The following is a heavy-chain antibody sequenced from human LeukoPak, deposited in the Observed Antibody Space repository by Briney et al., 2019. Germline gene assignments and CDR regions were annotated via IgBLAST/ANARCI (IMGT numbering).Heavy chain of an antibody. Sequence: ASVKVSCKASGYTFTSYDINWVRQATGQGLKWMGWMNPNSGNTGYAQKFQGRVTITRNTSISTAYMELSSLRSEDTAVYYCARAPVGGYSSGWGRYYYYMDVWGKGTTVTVSS. CDR3: ARAPVGGYSSGWGRYYYYMDV. CDR2: MNPNSGNT. D-gene: IGHD6-19*01. CDR1: GYTFTSYD. J-gene: IGHJ6*03. V-gene: IGHV1-8*03.